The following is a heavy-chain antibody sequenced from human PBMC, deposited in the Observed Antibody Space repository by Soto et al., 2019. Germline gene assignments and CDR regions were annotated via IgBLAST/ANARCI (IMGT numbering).Heavy chain of an antibody. Sequence: QVQLVESGGGVVQPGRSLRLSCAASGFTFSSYGMHWVRQAPGKGLEWVADIWYDGSNKYYADSVKGRFTISRDNSKNTLYLQMNSLRAEDTAVYYCAREGYSSSWYKAFDIWGQGTMVTVSS. CDR1: GFTFSSYG. V-gene: IGHV3-33*01. CDR3: AREGYSSSWYKAFDI. D-gene: IGHD6-13*01. CDR2: IWYDGSNK. J-gene: IGHJ3*02.